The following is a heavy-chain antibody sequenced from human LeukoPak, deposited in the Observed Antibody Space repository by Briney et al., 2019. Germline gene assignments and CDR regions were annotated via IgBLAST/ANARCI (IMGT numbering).Heavy chain of an antibody. J-gene: IGHJ6*03. CDR1: AFSVSTNY. Sequence: GGSLRLSCAASAFSVSTNYMSWVRHAPEKGREWVSVIYTVGTTYYAASVKGRFTISRDTSTNTLYLQLNSLRAEDTATYYCAGYGGSYPYYMDVWGKGTTVTLSS. D-gene: IGHD1-26*01. CDR3: AGYGGSYPYYMDV. V-gene: IGHV3-66*01. CDR2: IYTVGTT.